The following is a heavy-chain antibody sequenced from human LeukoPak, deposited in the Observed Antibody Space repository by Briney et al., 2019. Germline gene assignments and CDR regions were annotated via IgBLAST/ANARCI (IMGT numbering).Heavy chain of an antibody. V-gene: IGHV3-48*03. CDR3: ARGFSGWALGY. J-gene: IGHJ4*02. D-gene: IGHD6-19*01. CDR2: ISSSGSTI. Sequence: GGSLRLSCAASGFTFSSYEMNWVRQAPGKGLEWVSYISSSGSTIYYADSVKGRSTISRDNAKNSLYLQMNSLRAEDTAVYYCARGFSGWALGYWGQGTLVTVSS. CDR1: GFTFSSYE.